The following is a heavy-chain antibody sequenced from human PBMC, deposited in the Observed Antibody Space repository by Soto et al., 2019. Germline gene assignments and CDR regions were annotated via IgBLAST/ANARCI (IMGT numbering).Heavy chain of an antibody. CDR3: AKDTGPRGSSYVEFFQY. CDR1: GFTFSNYA. V-gene: IGHV3-23*01. D-gene: IGHD6-6*01. J-gene: IGHJ1*01. Sequence: EVQLLESGGGLVQPGGSLRLSCAASGFTFSNYAMNWVRQAPGKGLVWVSAISGSGGSTYYADSVKGRFTISRDNSENTLYLQMNSLRAEDTAVYYCAKDTGPRGSSYVEFFQYWGQGTLVTVSS. CDR2: ISGSGGST.